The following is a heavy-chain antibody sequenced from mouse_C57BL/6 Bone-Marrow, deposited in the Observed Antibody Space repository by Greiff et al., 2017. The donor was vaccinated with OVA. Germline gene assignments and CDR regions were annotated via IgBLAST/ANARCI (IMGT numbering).Heavy chain of an antibody. CDR2: ISDGGSYT. J-gene: IGHJ1*03. Sequence: EVHLVESGGGLVKPGGSLKLSCAASGFTFSSYAMSWVRQTPEKRLEWVATISDGGSYTYYPDNVKGRFTISRDNAKNTLYLQMSRLKSEDTAMYYCARHGIREWYFDVWGTGTTVTVSS. CDR3: ARHGIREWYFDV. V-gene: IGHV5-4*01. CDR1: GFTFSSYA. D-gene: IGHD2-4*01.